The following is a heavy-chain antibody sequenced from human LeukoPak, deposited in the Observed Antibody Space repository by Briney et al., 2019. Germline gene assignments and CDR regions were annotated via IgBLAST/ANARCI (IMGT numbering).Heavy chain of an antibody. CDR2: INPSAGST. J-gene: IGHJ4*02. CDR1: GYTFTIYY. Sequence: ASVKVSCKASGYTFTIYYMHWVRQAPGQGLEWMGIINPSAGSTSYAQKFQGRVTMTRDTSTTTVYMELSSLRSEDTAVYYCARGGLQLLAPLDYWGQGTLVTVSS. V-gene: IGHV1-46*01. D-gene: IGHD5-18*01. CDR3: ARGGLQLLAPLDY.